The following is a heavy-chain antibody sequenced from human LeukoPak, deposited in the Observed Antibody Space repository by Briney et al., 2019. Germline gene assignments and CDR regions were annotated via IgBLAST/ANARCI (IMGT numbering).Heavy chain of an antibody. CDR1: GGSISSYY. CDR2: IYYSGST. Sequence: SETLSLTCTVSGGSISSYYWSWIRQPPGKGLEWIGYIYYSGSTNYNPSLKSRVTISVDMSKNQFSLKLSSVTAADTAVYYCARTPGAYYFDYWGQGTLVTVSS. J-gene: IGHJ4*02. V-gene: IGHV4-59*01. D-gene: IGHD1-26*01. CDR3: ARTPGAYYFDY.